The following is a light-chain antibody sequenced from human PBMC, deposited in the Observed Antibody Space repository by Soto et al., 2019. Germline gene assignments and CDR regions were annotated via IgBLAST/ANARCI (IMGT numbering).Light chain of an antibody. J-gene: IGKJ1*01. V-gene: IGKV3-20*01. Sequence: EIVLTQSPGTLSLSPGERATLSCRASHSVSSSYLAWYQQKPGQAPRLLIYGATSRATGTPDRFSGSGSGTDFTLTISRLEPEDFAVYYCQQYGSSPGTFGQGTKVDIK. CDR3: QQYGSSPGT. CDR1: HSVSSSY. CDR2: GAT.